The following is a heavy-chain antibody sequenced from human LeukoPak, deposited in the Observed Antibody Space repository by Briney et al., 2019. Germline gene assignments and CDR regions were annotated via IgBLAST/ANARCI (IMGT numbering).Heavy chain of an antibody. CDR3: AKSAHVGTTLLDY. D-gene: IGHD5-12*01. J-gene: IGHJ4*02. CDR2: MNGDGSVT. V-gene: IGHV3-74*01. Sequence: GGSLRLSCAASGFTFSGSWMHWVRQAPGKGLVWVSRMNGDGSVTTYADSVKGRFTISRDNSKNTLNLQMNSLRAEDTAVYYCAKSAHVGTTLLDYWGQGTLVTVSS. CDR1: GFTFSGSW.